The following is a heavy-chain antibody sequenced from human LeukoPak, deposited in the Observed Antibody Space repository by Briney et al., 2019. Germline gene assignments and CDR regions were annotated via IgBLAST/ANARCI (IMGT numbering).Heavy chain of an antibody. CDR2: LYTSGIT. J-gene: IGHJ2*01. CDR1: GGSVSYNY. Sequence: HPSETLSLTCTVSGGSVSYNYWSWIRQPAGKGLEWIGRLYTSGITNSNPSPNYNPSLKSRVTMSADTSDNQFSLKLTSVSAADTAVYYCARISRRADSSGFYYDGWYFDLWGRGTLVTVSS. CDR3: ARISRRADSSGFYYDGWYFDL. D-gene: IGHD3-22*01. V-gene: IGHV4-4*07.